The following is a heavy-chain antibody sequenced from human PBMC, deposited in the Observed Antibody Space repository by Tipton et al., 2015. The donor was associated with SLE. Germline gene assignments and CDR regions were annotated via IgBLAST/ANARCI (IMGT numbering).Heavy chain of an antibody. CDR2: IHYSGST. CDR3: ARDGGGEFGGVIPFDF. CDR1: GGSISSGSYY. Sequence: TLSLTCTVSGGSISSGSYYWSWIRQHPGKGLEWIGYIHYSGSTFYNPSLQSRVTISVDTSKNRFSLNLKSVTAADTAVYYCARDGGGEFGGVIPFDFWGQGTLVTVSS. J-gene: IGHJ4*02. V-gene: IGHV4-31*03. D-gene: IGHD3-16*02.